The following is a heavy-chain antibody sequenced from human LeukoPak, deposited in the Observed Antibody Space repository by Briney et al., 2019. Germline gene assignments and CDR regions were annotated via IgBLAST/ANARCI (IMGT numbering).Heavy chain of an antibody. Sequence: SETLSLTCTVSGGSISSGGYYWSWIRQHPGKGLEWIGYIYYSGSTYYNPSLKSRVTISVDTSKNQFSLKLSSVTAADTAVYYRARDALYGSGYYFDYWGQGTLVTVSS. CDR2: IYYSGST. D-gene: IGHD3-10*01. V-gene: IGHV4-31*03. CDR3: ARDALYGSGYYFDY. J-gene: IGHJ4*02. CDR1: GGSISSGGYY.